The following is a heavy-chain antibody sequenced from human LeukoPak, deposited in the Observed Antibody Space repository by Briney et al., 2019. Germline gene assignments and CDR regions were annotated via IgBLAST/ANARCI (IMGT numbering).Heavy chain of an antibody. CDR3: AKAGNYYYYYMDI. Sequence: GGTLRLSCAASGFTFSNYGMIWVRQAPGKGLRWVSAISGSGGSTYYADSVKGRFAISRDNFKNTLYLQMNSLRAEDTAVYYCAKAGNYYYYYMDIWGKGTTVTISS. J-gene: IGHJ6*03. V-gene: IGHV3-23*01. D-gene: IGHD3-10*01. CDR2: ISGSGGST. CDR1: GFTFSNYG.